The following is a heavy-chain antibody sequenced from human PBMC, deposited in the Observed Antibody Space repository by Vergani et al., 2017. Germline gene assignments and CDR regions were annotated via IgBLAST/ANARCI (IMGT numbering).Heavy chain of an antibody. CDR1: GYTFTDYY. D-gene: IGHD3-9*01. V-gene: IGHV1-46*01. J-gene: IGHJ4*02. CDR2: INPSGGST. Sequence: VQLVQSGAEVQKPGATVKISCKVSGYTFTDYYMHWVQQAPGQGLEWMGIINPSGGSTSYAQKFQGRVTMTRDTSTSTVYMELSSLRSEDTAVYYCARSYEKSYYDILTGYYNYWGQGTLVTVSS. CDR3: ARSYEKSYYDILTGYYNY.